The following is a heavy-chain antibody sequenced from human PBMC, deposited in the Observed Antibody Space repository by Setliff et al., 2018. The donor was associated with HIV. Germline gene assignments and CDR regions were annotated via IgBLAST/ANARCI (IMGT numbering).Heavy chain of an antibody. V-gene: IGHV4-59*01. D-gene: IGHD6-13*01. CDR3: ARRSGAAVFYYFDY. Sequence: SLTCTVSGGSIGSYCWSWIRQPPGKGLEWIGTICYSATTNYNPSLKNRVAISVDTSKNQFSLKLTSVTPADTAVYYGARRSGAAVFYYFDYWGQGTLVTVSS. J-gene: IGHJ4*02. CDR1: GGSIGSYC. CDR2: ICYSATT.